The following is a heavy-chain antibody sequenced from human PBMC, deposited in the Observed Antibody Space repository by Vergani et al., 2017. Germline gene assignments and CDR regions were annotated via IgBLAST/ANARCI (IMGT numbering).Heavy chain of an antibody. Sequence: VQLLESGGGVVQPGRSLRLSCAASGFTFSSYGMHWVRQAPGKGLEWVAVISYDGSNKYYADSVKGRFTISRDNSKNTLYLQMNSLRAEDTAVYYCAKDGRSIAAWGLDDILTGYYDYWGQGTLVTVSS. CDR2: ISYDGSNK. CDR3: AKDGRSIAAWGLDDILTGYYDY. D-gene: IGHD3-9*01. CDR1: GFTFSSYG. J-gene: IGHJ4*02. V-gene: IGHV3-30*18.